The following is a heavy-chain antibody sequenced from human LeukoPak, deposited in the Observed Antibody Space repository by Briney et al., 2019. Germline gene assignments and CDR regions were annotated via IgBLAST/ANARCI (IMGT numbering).Heavy chain of an antibody. CDR3: AKEEDFVGPGYFDY. V-gene: IGHV3-7*01. J-gene: IGHJ4*02. D-gene: IGHD2-15*01. CDR1: GFTFSRHW. Sequence: GGSLRLSCAASGFTFSRHWMTWIRQAPGKGLEWVANIKQDGSEKYYVDSVKGRFTISRDNSKNTLYLQMNSLRAEDTAVYYCAKEEDFVGPGYFDYWGQGTLVTVSS. CDR2: IKQDGSEK.